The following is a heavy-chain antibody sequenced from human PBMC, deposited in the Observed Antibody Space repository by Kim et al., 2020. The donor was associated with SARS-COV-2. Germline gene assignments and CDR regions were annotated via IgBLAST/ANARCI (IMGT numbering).Heavy chain of an antibody. Sequence: GGSLRLSCAASGFTFSSYAMSWARQAPGKGLEWVSAISASGDSTYYADSVKGRFTISRDNSKNTLYLQMNSLRAEDTAVYYCARYCVGSNCLALRGSHYCGIDVWGQGTTVTVSS. V-gene: IGHV3-23*01. CDR3: ARYCVGSNCLALRGSHYCGIDV. CDR1: GFTFSSYA. CDR2: ISASGDST. J-gene: IGHJ6*02. D-gene: IGHD2-15*01.